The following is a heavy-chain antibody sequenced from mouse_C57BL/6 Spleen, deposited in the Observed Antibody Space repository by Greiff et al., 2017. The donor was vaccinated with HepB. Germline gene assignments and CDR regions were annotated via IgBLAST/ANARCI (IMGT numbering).Heavy chain of an antibody. V-gene: IGHV5-17*01. CDR3: ASQGYYVPRAMDY. CDR1: GFTFSDYG. Sequence: EVMLVESGGGLVKPGGSLKLSCAASGFTFSDYGMHWVRQAPEKGLEWVAYISSGSSTIYYADTVKGRFTISRDNAKNTLFLQRTSLRSEDTAMYYCASQGYYVPRAMDYWGQGTSVTVSS. D-gene: IGHD2-3*01. CDR2: ISSGSSTI. J-gene: IGHJ4*01.